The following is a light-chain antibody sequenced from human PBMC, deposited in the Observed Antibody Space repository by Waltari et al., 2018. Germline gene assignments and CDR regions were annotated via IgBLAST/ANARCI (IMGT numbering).Light chain of an antibody. J-gene: IGLJ2*01. CDR1: DIGGKR. CDR3: QVWHSSTDVI. CDR2: FDS. V-gene: IGLV3-21*04. Sequence: SYVLTQPPSVSVAPGKTARITCGGNDIGGKRVHWYHQKPGQAPGLLIVFDSDRPSGVPERFSGSNSGNTATLTISRVEAGDEADYYCQVWHSSTDVIFGGGTKLTVL.